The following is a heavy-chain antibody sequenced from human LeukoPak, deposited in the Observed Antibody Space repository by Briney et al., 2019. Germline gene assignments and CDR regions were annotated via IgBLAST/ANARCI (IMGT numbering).Heavy chain of an antibody. CDR2: IYYSGST. CDR3: ARVKPSPTYSSSWYNYFEY. J-gene: IGHJ4*02. D-gene: IGHD6-13*01. CDR1: GDSISSRSYY. Sequence: SETPSLTCTVSGDSISSRSYYWGWIRQPPGEGLEWIGSIYYSGSTYYNPSLKSRVTISVDTSKNQFSLKLSSVTAADTAVYYCARVKPSPTYSSSWYNYFEYWGQGTLVTVSS. V-gene: IGHV4-39*07.